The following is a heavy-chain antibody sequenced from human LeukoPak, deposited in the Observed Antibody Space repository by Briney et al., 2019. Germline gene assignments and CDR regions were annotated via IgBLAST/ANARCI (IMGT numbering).Heavy chain of an antibody. J-gene: IGHJ4*02. CDR2: ISYDGSNK. CDR3: ARSITMIVVAVDY. CDR1: GFTFSSYA. V-gene: IGHV3-30*01. D-gene: IGHD3-22*01. Sequence: RRSLRLSCAASGFTFSSYAMHWVRQAPGKGVEWVAVISYDGSNKYYADSVKGRFTISRDNSKNTLYLQMNSLRAEDTAVYYCARSITMIVVAVDYWGQGTLVTVSS.